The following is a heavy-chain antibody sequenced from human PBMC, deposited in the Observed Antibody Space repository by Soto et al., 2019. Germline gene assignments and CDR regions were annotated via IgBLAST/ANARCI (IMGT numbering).Heavy chain of an antibody. J-gene: IGHJ6*03. CDR1: GGSISIGGYY. V-gene: IGHV4-31*03. Sequence: SETLSLTCSVSGGSISIGGYYWSWIRQHPGKGLEWIGYIYYSGTTYYNPSLKSRVTISVDTSKNQFSLRLSSVSAADTAVYDCARGHYMDVWGKGTTVTVSS. CDR2: IYYSGTT. CDR3: ARGHYMDV.